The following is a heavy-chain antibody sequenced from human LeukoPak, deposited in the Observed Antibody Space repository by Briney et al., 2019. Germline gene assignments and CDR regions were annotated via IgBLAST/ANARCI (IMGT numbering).Heavy chain of an antibody. J-gene: IGHJ4*02. CDR2: IYYSGST. V-gene: IGHV4-59*01. D-gene: IGHD4-23*01. CDR3: ARTRPTVVTFDY. CDR1: GGSISSYY. Sequence: SETLSLTCTVSGGSISSYYWSWIRQPPGKGLERIGYIYYSGSTNYNPSLKSRVTISVDTSKNQFSLKLSSVTAADTAVYYCARTRPTVVTFDYWGQGTLVTVSS.